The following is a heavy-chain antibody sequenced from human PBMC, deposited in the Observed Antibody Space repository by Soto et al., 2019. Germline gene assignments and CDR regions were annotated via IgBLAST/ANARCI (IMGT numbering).Heavy chain of an antibody. CDR2: INHSGST. Sequence: SETLSLTCAVYGGSSSGYYWSWNRQPPGKGLEWIGEINHSGSTTYNPSLKSRFTISVDTSNNQFSLKLSSVTAAETAVYYCGRGWVIGHTAVPSSLPPALGARAPLDFWGEGTLVTVSS. J-gene: IGHJ4*02. CDR3: GRGWVIGHTAVPSSLPPALGARAPLDF. D-gene: IGHD2-2*01. CDR1: GGSSSGYY. V-gene: IGHV4-34*01.